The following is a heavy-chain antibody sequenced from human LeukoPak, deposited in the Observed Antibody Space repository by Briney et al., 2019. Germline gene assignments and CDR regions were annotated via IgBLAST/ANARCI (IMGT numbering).Heavy chain of an antibody. D-gene: IGHD2-15*01. V-gene: IGHV3-48*03. CDR3: AREVVVADYYYYGMDV. Sequence: PGGSLRLSCAASGFIFSSNEMNWVRQAPGKGLEWVSYISSSGSTIYYADSVKGRFTISRDNAKNSLYLQMNSLRAEDTAVYYCAREVVVADYYYYGMDVWGQGTTVTVSS. CDR2: ISSSGSTI. CDR1: GFIFSSNE. J-gene: IGHJ6*02.